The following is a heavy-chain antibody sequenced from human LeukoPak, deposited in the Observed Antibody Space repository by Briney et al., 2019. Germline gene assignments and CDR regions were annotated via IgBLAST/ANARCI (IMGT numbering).Heavy chain of an antibody. CDR1: GFTFDDYA. CDR2: ISWNSGSI. D-gene: IGHD2-21*02. J-gene: IGHJ3*02. CDR3: AKEENSCPGGDCYSGAFDI. Sequence: PGRSLRLSCAASGFTFDDYAMHWVRQAPGKGLEWVSGISWNSGSIGYADSVKGRFTISRDNSKNTLYLQMNSLRAEDTAVYYCAKEENSCPGGDCYSGAFDIWGQGTMVTVSS. V-gene: IGHV3-9*01.